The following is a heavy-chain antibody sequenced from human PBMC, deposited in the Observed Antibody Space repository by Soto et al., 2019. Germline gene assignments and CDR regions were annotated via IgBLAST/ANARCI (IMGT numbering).Heavy chain of an antibody. CDR2: ISGSGGST. J-gene: IGHJ4*02. CDR1: GFTFSSYA. V-gene: IGHV3-23*01. Sequence: GGSLRLSCAASGFTFSSYAMSWVRQALGKGLEWVSTISGSGGSTYYADSVKGRFTISRDNSKNTLYLQMNSLRAEDTAVYYCAKVTTIRTAVTGTVGYWGQGTLVTVSS. D-gene: IGHD6-19*01. CDR3: AKVTTIRTAVTGTVGY.